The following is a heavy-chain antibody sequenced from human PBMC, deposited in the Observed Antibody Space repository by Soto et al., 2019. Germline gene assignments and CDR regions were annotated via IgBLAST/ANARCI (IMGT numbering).Heavy chain of an antibody. J-gene: IGHJ4*02. CDR2: ITRDGYNK. D-gene: IGHD6-6*01. CDR3: TKSSGGSSSVGMDY. Sequence: QVQLVESGGGVVQPGRSLRLSCAGSGFIFKNYALNGVRQAPGKGLEWVASITRDGYNKYYADSVKGRFTISRDNSRYTLSLQMTARRTEDSSIYYCTKSSGGSSSVGMDYWGQGTRVTVSS. CDR1: GFIFKNYA. V-gene: IGHV3-30*04.